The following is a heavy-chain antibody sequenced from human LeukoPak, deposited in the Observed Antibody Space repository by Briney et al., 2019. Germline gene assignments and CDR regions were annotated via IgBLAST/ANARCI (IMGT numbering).Heavy chain of an antibody. CDR1: GGSFSGYY. CDR3: ARLKGGHYYGSGSYRVGRTYYYYGMDV. D-gene: IGHD3-10*01. CDR2: INHSGST. J-gene: IGHJ6*02. Sequence: SETLSLTCAVYGGSFSGYYWSWIRQPPGKGLEWIGEINHSGSTNYNPSLKSRVTISVDTSKNQFSLKLSSVTAADTAVYYCARLKGGHYYGSGSYRVGRTYYYYGMDVWGQGTTVTVSS. V-gene: IGHV4-34*01.